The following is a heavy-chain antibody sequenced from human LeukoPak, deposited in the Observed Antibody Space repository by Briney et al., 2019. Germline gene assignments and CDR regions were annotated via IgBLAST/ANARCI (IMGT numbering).Heavy chain of an antibody. V-gene: IGHV3-30*03. J-gene: IGHJ4*02. D-gene: IGHD5/OR15-5a*01. CDR3: TMIVDIVSTGYFDY. CDR1: GFTFSSYG. CDR2: ISYDGSNK. Sequence: SGGSLRLSCAASGFTFSSYGMHWVRQAPGKGLEWVAVISYDGSNKYYADSAKGRFTISRDNSKNTLYLQMNSLRAEDTAVYYCTMIVDIVSTGYFDYWGQGTLVTVSS.